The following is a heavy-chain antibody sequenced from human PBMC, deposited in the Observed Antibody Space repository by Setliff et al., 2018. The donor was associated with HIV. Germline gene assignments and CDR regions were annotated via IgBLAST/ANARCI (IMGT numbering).Heavy chain of an antibody. CDR3: ARGAYDSTDTYYYYGMDV. CDR1: GYNFTDYD. CDR2: MNPNNGNT. D-gene: IGHD3-22*01. Sequence: GASVKVSCKASGYNFTDYDINWVRQATGQGLEWMGWMNPNNGNTGYAEKFQGRVTMTRDTSISTAYMELSSLRSDDTAVYYCARGAYDSTDTYYYYGMDVWGQGTSVTVSS. V-gene: IGHV1-8*02. J-gene: IGHJ6*02.